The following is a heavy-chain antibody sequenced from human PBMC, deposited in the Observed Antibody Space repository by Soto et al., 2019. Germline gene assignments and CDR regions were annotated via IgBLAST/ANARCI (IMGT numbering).Heavy chain of an antibody. CDR2: ISGSGGST. CDR1: GFTFSNYA. CDR3: AKDRKYFDFWSGYSGDY. Sequence: GSLRLSCAASGFTFSNYARSWVRRAPGKGLEWVSAISGSGGSTYYADSVKGRFTISRDNSKNTLYLQMNSLRAEDTAIYYCAKDRKYFDFWSGYSGDYWGQGTLVTVSS. V-gene: IGHV3-23*01. D-gene: IGHD3-3*01. J-gene: IGHJ4*02.